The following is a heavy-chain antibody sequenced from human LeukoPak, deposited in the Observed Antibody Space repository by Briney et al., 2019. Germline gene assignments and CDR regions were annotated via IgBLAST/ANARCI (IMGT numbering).Heavy chain of an antibody. CDR1: GFTFSSYW. Sequence: PGGSLRLSCAASGFTFSSYWMSWVRQAPGKGLEWVAFIRYDGSNKYYADSVKGRFTISRDNSKNTLYLQMNSLRAEDTAVYYCAKVSPYCSSTSCYTHYYYYYMDVWGKGTTVTVSS. D-gene: IGHD2-2*02. CDR3: AKVSPYCSSTSCYTHYYYYYMDV. V-gene: IGHV3-30*02. J-gene: IGHJ6*03. CDR2: IRYDGSNK.